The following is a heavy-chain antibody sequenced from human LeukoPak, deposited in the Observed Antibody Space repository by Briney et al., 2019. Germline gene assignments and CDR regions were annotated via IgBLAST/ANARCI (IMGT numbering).Heavy chain of an antibody. D-gene: IGHD4-17*01. V-gene: IGHV3-53*01. Sequence: GGSLRLSCAASGFAVSNNYMGWARQAPEKGLEWVSLIYSGGISYYVDSVKGRFTISRDNSKNTLYLQMNSLGAEDTAVYYCARAPYGDYAGDYYYGMDVWGQGTTVTVSS. CDR2: IYSGGIS. CDR3: ARAPYGDYAGDYYYGMDV. CDR1: GFAVSNNY. J-gene: IGHJ6*02.